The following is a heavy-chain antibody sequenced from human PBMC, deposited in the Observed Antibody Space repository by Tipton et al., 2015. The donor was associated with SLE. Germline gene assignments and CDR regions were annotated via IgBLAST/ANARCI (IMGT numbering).Heavy chain of an antibody. CDR3: GRDQTVPGPSTFDF. J-gene: IGHJ4*02. CDR1: GFTFSRYW. D-gene: IGHD1-14*01. Sequence: SLRLSCAASGFTFSRYWMHWVRQDPGEGLVWVSRISSEGSNTLYADPVKGRFTVSRDNAKNTLYLQMNSLRAEDTGVYYCGRDQTVPGPSTFDFWGQGTPVTVSS. CDR2: ISSEGSNT. V-gene: IGHV3-74*01.